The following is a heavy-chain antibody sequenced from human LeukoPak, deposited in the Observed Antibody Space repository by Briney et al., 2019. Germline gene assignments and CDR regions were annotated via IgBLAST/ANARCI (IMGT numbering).Heavy chain of an antibody. Sequence: GGSLRLSCAASGFTFSSYWMSWVRQAPGKGLEWVANIKRDGSEKYYVDSVKGRFTISRDNAKNSLYLQMNSLRAEDTAVYYCARGSLWIQLWFFDYWGQGTLVTVSS. V-gene: IGHV3-7*01. CDR1: GFTFSSYW. CDR3: ARGSLWIQLWFFDY. D-gene: IGHD5-18*01. CDR2: IKRDGSEK. J-gene: IGHJ4*02.